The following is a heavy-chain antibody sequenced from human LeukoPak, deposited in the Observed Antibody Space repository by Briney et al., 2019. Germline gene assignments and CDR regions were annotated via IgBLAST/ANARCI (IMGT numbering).Heavy chain of an antibody. J-gene: IGHJ4*02. D-gene: IGHD3-22*01. CDR1: GYIFTSYY. CDR2: IDPRGGST. CDR3: ARGGPVGNYDSSGYYLH. Sequence: GASVKVSCKASGYIFTSYYIHWVRRAPGQGLEWMGIIDPRGGSTTYAQKFQGSVTMTRDASTNTVYMELSSLRSDDTAMYYCARGGPVGNYDSSGYYLHWGQGTLVTVSS. V-gene: IGHV1-46*01.